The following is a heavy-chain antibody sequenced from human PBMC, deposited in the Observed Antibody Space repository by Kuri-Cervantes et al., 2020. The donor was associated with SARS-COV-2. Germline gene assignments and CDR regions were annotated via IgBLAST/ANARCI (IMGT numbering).Heavy chain of an antibody. D-gene: IGHD2-15*01. CDR2: IKSKTDGGTT. CDR1: GFTFSNAW. Sequence: GESLKISCAASGFTFSNAWMNWVRQAPGKGLEWVGRIKSKTDGGTTDYAAPVKGRFTISRDDSKNTLYLQMNSLKTEDTAVYYCTRGVSGTPIPRVDYWGQGTLVTVSS. CDR3: TRGVSGTPIPRVDY. V-gene: IGHV3-15*07. J-gene: IGHJ4*02.